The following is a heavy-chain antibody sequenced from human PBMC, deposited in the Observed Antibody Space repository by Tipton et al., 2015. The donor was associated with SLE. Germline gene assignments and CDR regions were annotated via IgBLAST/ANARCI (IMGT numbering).Heavy chain of an antibody. J-gene: IGHJ3*02. CDR2: IYYSGST. Sequence: TLSLTCTVSGGSFSRSCYYWGWIRPPPGKGLEWIGSIYYSGSTYYNPSPKSRVTISVDTSKNQFSLKLSSVTAADTAVYYCARAPLYSSGWYIPGGDAFDIWGQGTMVTVSS. V-gene: IGHV4-39*07. CDR3: ARAPLYSSGWYIPGGDAFDI. D-gene: IGHD6-13*01. CDR1: GGSFSRSCYY.